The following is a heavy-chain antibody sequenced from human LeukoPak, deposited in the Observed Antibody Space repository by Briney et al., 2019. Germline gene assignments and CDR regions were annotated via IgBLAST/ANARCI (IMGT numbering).Heavy chain of an antibody. CDR1: GYSISSGYY. D-gene: IGHD3-10*01. CDR2: IYHSGST. J-gene: IGHJ5*02. V-gene: IGHV4-38-2*02. Sequence: SETLSLTCTVSGYSISSGYYWGWIRQPPGKGLEWIGSIYHSGSTYYNPSLKSRVTISVDTSKNQFSLKLSSVIAADTAVYYCARDHGHYYGSNWFDPWGQGTLVTVSS. CDR3: ARDHGHYYGSNWFDP.